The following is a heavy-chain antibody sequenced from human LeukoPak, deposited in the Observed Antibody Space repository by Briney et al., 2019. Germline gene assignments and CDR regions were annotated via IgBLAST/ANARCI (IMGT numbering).Heavy chain of an antibody. CDR1: GGSFSDYL. CDR2: INQGGRT. V-gene: IGHV4-34*01. D-gene: IGHD3-10*01. CDR3: ARGKRVWFGELMTSFSYFYIDV. Sequence: SETLSLTCAVNGGSFSDYLWTWIRQSPGKRLEWIGEINQGGRTNFNPSLKSRVTISADRSKYHFSLTLRSVTAADTAVYYCARGKRVWFGELMTSFSYFYIDVWGRGTTVIVSS. J-gene: IGHJ6*03.